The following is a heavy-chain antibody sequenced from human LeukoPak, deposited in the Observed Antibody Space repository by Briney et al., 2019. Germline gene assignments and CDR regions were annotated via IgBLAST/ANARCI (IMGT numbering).Heavy chain of an antibody. CDR2: IYYSGST. J-gene: IGHJ6*03. CDR3: ASIRFLEWLPRHYYYYYMDV. V-gene: IGHV4-39*07. CDR1: GGSISSSSYY. Sequence: SETLSLTCTVSGGSISSSSYYWGWIRQPPGKGLEWIGSIYYSGSTYYNPSLKSRVTISVDTSKNQFSLKLSSVTAADTAVYYCASIRFLEWLPRHYYYYYMDVWGKGTTVTVSS. D-gene: IGHD3-3*01.